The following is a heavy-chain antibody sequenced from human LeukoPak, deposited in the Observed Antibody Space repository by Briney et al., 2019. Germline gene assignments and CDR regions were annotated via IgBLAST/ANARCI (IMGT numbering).Heavy chain of an antibody. J-gene: IGHJ4*02. CDR2: IIPIFGTA. Sequence: SVKVSCKASGGTFSSYAISWVRQAPGQGLEWMGGIIPIFGTANYAQKLQGRVTITADESTSTAYMELSSLRSEDTAVYYCARADCTNGVCYAFDYWGQGTLVTVSS. CDR3: ARADCTNGVCYAFDY. D-gene: IGHD2-8*01. V-gene: IGHV1-69*13. CDR1: GGTFSSYA.